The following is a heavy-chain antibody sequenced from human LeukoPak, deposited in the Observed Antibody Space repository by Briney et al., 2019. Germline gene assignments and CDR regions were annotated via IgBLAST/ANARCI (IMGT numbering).Heavy chain of an antibody. V-gene: IGHV3-66*01. CDR2: IYSGGST. CDR3: ASYGGNPLDAFDI. CDR1: GFTFSRHW. J-gene: IGHJ3*02. Sequence: GGSLRLSCATSGFTFSRHWMSWVRQAPGKGLEWVSVIYSGGSTYYADSVKGRFTISRDNSKNTLYLQMNSLRAEDTAVYYCASYGGNPLDAFDIWGQGTMVTVSS. D-gene: IGHD4-23*01.